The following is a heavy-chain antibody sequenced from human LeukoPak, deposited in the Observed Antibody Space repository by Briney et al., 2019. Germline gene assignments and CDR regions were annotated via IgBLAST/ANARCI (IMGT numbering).Heavy chain of an antibody. D-gene: IGHD3-10*01. J-gene: IGHJ6*04. CDR1: GFTFSSYW. V-gene: IGHV3-74*01. CDR3: ARSPEWFGESSLLGMDF. CDR2: INSDGSST. Sequence: TGGSLRLSCAASGFTFSSYWMHWVRHAPGKGLVWVSRINSDGSSTSYADSVKGRFTISRDNAKNTLYLQMNSLRAEDTAVYYCARSPEWFGESSLLGMDFWGKGTTVTVSS.